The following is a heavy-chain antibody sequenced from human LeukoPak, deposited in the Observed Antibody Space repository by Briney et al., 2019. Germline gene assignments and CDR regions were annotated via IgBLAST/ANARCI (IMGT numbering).Heavy chain of an antibody. CDR2: ITGDGENT. D-gene: IGHD3-10*01. J-gene: IGHJ5*02. CDR1: EFTFSTFT. V-gene: IGHV3-23*01. CDR3: AKSSGSSQKGFDP. Sequence: GGSLRLSCAASEFTFSTFTMGWVRQAPGKGLEWVASITGDGENTYSADSVKGRFSISRDNSEDMLFLQMSSLRVDDTAIYFCAKSSGSSQKGFDPWGQGTLVTVSS.